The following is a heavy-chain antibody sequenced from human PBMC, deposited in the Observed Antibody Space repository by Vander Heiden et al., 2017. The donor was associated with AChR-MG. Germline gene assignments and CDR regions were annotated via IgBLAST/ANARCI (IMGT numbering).Heavy chain of an antibody. Sequence: QVQLVQSGAEVKKPGSSVKVSCKASGRTFSSYAISWVRQAPGQGLEWMGRIIPILGIANYAQKFQGRVTITADKSTSTAYMELSSLRSEDTAVYYCARGIAARQSYYGMDVWGQGTTVTVSS. CDR2: IIPILGIA. CDR1: GRTFSSYA. D-gene: IGHD6-6*01. V-gene: IGHV1-69*04. CDR3: ARGIAARQSYYGMDV. J-gene: IGHJ6*02.